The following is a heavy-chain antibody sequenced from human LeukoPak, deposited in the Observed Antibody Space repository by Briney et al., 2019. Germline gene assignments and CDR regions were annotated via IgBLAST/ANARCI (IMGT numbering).Heavy chain of an antibody. Sequence: SETLSLTCTVSGGSICGYYWSCIRQPPGKGLECIGYIYYSGSTNYNPSLKSRVTISLDTSKNQFSLKLSSVAAADTAVYYCARAGIAVAGQRYYMDVWGKGTTVTVSS. CDR1: GGSICGYY. D-gene: IGHD6-19*01. J-gene: IGHJ6*03. V-gene: IGHV4-59*01. CDR2: IYYSGST. CDR3: ARAGIAVAGQRYYMDV.